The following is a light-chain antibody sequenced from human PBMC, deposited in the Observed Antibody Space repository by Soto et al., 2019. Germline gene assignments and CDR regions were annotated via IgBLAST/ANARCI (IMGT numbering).Light chain of an antibody. Sequence: QSALTQPASVSGSPGQSITISCTGTNSDVGNYNLVSWDQQHPGKAPKLMMYEVTKRPSGVSNRFSGSKSGNTASLTSSGLQAEDEADYCCCSYACSGTWVFGGGTKLTVL. CDR3: CSYACSGTWV. CDR2: EVT. CDR1: NSDVGNYNL. J-gene: IGLJ3*02. V-gene: IGLV2-23*02.